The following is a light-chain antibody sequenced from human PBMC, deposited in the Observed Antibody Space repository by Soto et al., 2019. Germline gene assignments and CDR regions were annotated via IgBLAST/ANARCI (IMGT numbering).Light chain of an antibody. CDR2: AAS. Sequence: DIQLTQSPSFLSASVGDRVTITCRASQGISSYLAWYQQKPGQAPKLLIYAASTLQSGVPSRFSGSGSGREFTLTISSQQPEDFATYYCQQLNSYLYTFGQGTKLEIK. CDR1: QGISSY. J-gene: IGKJ2*01. CDR3: QQLNSYLYT. V-gene: IGKV1-9*01.